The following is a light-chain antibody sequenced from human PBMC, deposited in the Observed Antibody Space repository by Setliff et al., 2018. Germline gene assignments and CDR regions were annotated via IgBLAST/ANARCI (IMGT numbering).Light chain of an antibody. CDR1: SSDIGGYNY. CDR2: EVS. V-gene: IGLV2-14*01. J-gene: IGLJ2*01. Sequence: QSALTQPASVSGSPGQSITISCTGTSSDIGGYNYVSWYQQHSGKAPKLMIYEVSNRPSGVSNRFSGSKSGNTASLTISGLQAEDEADYYCSSYTSSSTPVVCGGGTKVTV. CDR3: SSYTSSSTPVV.